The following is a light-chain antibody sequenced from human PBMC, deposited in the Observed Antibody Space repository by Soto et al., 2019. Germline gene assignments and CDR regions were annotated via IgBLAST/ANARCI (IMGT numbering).Light chain of an antibody. CDR3: CSYAGSSTSV. J-gene: IGLJ2*01. CDR1: SSDVGSYNL. CDR2: EGS. V-gene: IGLV2-23*01. Sequence: QSALTQPASVSGSPGQSITISCTGTSSDVGSYNLVSWYQQHPGKAPKLMIYEGSKRPSGVSNRFSGSKSSNTASLTISGLQAEDEDEYYCCSYAGSSTSVFGGGTKLTVL.